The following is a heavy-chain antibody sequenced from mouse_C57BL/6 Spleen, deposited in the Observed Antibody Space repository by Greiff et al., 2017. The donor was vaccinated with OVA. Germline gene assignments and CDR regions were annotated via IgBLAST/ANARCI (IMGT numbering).Heavy chain of an antibody. V-gene: IGHV14-2*01. J-gene: IGHJ3*01. Sequence: EVQLQQSGAELVKPGASVKLSCTASGFNIKDYYMHWVKQRTEQGLEWIGRIDPEDGETKYAPKFQGKATITADTSSNTAYLQLSSLTSEDTAVYYCAFLFITTVVAPSGETYWGQGTLVTVSA. CDR1: GFNIKDYY. CDR3: AFLFITTVVAPSGETY. CDR2: IDPEDGET. D-gene: IGHD1-1*01.